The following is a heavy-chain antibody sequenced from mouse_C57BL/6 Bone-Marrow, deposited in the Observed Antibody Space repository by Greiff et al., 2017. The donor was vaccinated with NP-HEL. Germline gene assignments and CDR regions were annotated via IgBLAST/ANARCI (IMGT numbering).Heavy chain of an antibody. D-gene: IGHD2-5*01. CDR1: GFSLTRYG. Sequence: QVQLKQSGPGLVAPSQSLSITCTVSGFSLTRYGVSWVRQPPGQGLWWLGVIWGDGSTNYHSALISRLIISKDNSKSQVFLKLNSLQTDDTATYYCAKPEDYYSNYAWFAYWGQGTLVTVSA. V-gene: IGHV2-3*01. CDR2: IWGDGST. CDR3: AKPEDYYSNYAWFAY. J-gene: IGHJ3*01.